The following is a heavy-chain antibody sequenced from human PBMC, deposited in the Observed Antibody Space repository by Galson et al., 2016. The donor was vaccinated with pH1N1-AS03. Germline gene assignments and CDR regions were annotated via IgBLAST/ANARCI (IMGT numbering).Heavy chain of an antibody. D-gene: IGHD2-2*01. V-gene: IGHV1-69*06. J-gene: IGHJ6*02. Sequence: SVKVSCKASGGIFNSNAITWVRQAPGQGLEWMGGTIGIFGTTNYAQKFQGRVTITADKSASIVYMELSSLTSEDTAVYYCARGGGYHLTHPLDVWGQGTTVTVSS. CDR2: TIGIFGTT. CDR1: GGIFNSNA. CDR3: ARGGGYHLTHPLDV.